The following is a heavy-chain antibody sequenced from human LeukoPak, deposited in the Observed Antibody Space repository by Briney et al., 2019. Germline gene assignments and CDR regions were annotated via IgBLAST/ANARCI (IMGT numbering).Heavy chain of an antibody. CDR3: AKAWAAAGTFAS. CDR2: IKPDGSEK. D-gene: IGHD6-13*01. V-gene: IGHV3-7*05. J-gene: IGHJ4*02. CDR1: GFTFSNYW. Sequence: GGSLRLSCAASGFTFSNYWMSWVRQAPGKGLEWVAHIKPDGSEKFYVDSVKGRFTISRDTSKNTLYLQMKSLRAEDTAVYYCAKAWAAAGTFASWGQGTLVTVSS.